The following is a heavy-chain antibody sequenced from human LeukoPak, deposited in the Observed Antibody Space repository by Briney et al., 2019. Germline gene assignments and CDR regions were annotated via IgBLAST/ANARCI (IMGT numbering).Heavy chain of an antibody. D-gene: IGHD2-2*01. CDR3: ASYCSTTSCYAVDY. CDR1: AFTFSSYS. CDR2: ISSSGSTT. V-gene: IGHV3-48*01. J-gene: IGHJ4*02. Sequence: GGSLRLSCAASAFTFSSYSMNWVCQAPGKGLEWVSYISSSGSTTYYADSVKGRFTISRDNAKNSLYLQMNSLRAEDTAVYYCASYCSTTSCYAVDYWGQGTLVTVSS.